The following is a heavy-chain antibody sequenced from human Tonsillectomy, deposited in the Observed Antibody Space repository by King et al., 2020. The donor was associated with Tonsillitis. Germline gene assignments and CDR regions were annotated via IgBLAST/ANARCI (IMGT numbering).Heavy chain of an antibody. CDR2: ISSSSSTI. V-gene: IGHV3-48*01. J-gene: IGHJ4*02. CDR3: ARDDGYCSGGSCPGFDY. Sequence: VQLVESGGGLVHPGGSLRLSCAASGFTFSSYSMNWVRQAPGKGLEWVSYISSSSSTIYYADSVKGRFTISRDNAKNSLYLQMNSLRAEDTAVYYCARDDGYCSGGSCPGFDYWGQGTLVTVSS. D-gene: IGHD2-15*01. CDR1: GFTFSSYS.